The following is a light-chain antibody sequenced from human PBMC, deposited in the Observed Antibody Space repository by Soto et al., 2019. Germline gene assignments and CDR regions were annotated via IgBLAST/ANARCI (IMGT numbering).Light chain of an antibody. Sequence: QSVLTQPASVSGSPGQSITISCTVTSSDIGGYNYVSWYQQHPGKAPKLMIYDVSDRPSGVSNRFSGSKSGNTASLTISGLQAEDEADYYCASYASSNTVLFGGGTKLTVL. CDR3: ASYASSNTVL. CDR2: DVS. J-gene: IGLJ2*01. V-gene: IGLV2-14*03. CDR1: SSDIGGYNY.